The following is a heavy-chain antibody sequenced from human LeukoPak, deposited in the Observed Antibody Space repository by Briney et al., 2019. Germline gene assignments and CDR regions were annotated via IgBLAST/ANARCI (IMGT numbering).Heavy chain of an antibody. CDR3: ARGRVVAATIVNYYYYMDV. V-gene: IGHV1-2*02. CDR2: INPNSGGT. D-gene: IGHD2-15*01. Sequence: ASVKVSCKASEYTFTGYYMHCVRQAPGQGLEWMGWINPNSGGTNYAQKFQGRVTMTRDTSISTAYMELSRLRSDDTAVYYCARGRVVAATIVNYYYYMDVWGKGTTVTISS. CDR1: EYTFTGYY. J-gene: IGHJ6*03.